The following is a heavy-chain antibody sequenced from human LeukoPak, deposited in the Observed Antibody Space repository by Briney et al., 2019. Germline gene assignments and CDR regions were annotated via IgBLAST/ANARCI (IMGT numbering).Heavy chain of an antibody. CDR3: ARGGTWPTYSDY. CDR1: GGSFSGYY. CDR2: INHSGST. Sequence: PSETLSFTCGVYGGSFSGYYWSWIRQPPGKGLEWIGEINHSGSTNHNPSLKSRVTISVDTSKNQFSLKLTSVTAADTAVFYCARGGTWPTYSDYWGQGILVTVSP. J-gene: IGHJ4*02. D-gene: IGHD5-12*01. V-gene: IGHV4-34*01.